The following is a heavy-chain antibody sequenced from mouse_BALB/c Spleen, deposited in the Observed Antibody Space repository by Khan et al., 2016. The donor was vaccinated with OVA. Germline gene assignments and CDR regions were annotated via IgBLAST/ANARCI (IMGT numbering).Heavy chain of an antibody. Sequence: QVQLKESGAELVRPGVSVKISCKGSGYTFTDFTMHWVRQSHAMSLEWIGVISTYYGHPTYNQEFKDKATLTVDKSSSTAYMELARLTSEDSAIYYCTRGGGGTRCAYWGQGTLVTVSA. CDR2: ISTYYGHP. J-gene: IGHJ3*01. CDR3: TRGGGGTRCAY. CDR1: GYTFTDFT. V-gene: IGHV1S137*01. D-gene: IGHD1-3*01.